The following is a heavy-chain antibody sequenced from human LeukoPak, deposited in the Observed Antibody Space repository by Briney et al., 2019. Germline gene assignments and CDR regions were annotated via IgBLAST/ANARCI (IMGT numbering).Heavy chain of an antibody. CDR2: IYYSGST. Sequence: SETLSLTCTVSGGSISSGGYYWSWIRQHPGKGLGWIGYIYYSGSTYYNPSLKSRVTISVDTSKNQFSLKLSSVTAADTAVYYCAAVKLATTYFDYWGQGTLVTVSS. D-gene: IGHD5-24*01. CDR1: GGSISSGGYY. J-gene: IGHJ4*02. V-gene: IGHV4-31*03. CDR3: AAVKLATTYFDY.